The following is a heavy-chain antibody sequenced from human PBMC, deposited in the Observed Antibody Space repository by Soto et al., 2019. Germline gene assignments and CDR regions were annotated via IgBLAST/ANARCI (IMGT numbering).Heavy chain of an antibody. CDR1: GFIFSNYV. V-gene: IGHV1-3*01. J-gene: IGHJ4*02. D-gene: IGHD1-26*01. CDR3: ARTSGTYVGTNFDY. CDR2: INAGNSNT. Sequence: ASVKVSCKAFGFIFSNYVIHWVRLAPGQRLEWMGWINAGNSNTKYSQKFQDRVTVSIDTSASTAYMELSSLRSEDTAVYYCARTSGTYVGTNFDYWGQGTLVTVSS.